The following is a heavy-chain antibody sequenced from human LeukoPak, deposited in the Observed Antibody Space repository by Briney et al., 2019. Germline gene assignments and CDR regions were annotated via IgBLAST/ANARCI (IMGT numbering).Heavy chain of an antibody. J-gene: IGHJ4*02. CDR2: IKKDGSEK. CDR3: ARHLSGITGYTYGRGIDY. CDR1: GFTFSSYS. V-gene: IGHV3-7*01. D-gene: IGHD5-18*01. Sequence: GGSLRLSCAASGFTFSSYSMNWVRQAPGKGLEWVANIKKDGSEKYYVDSVKGRFTISRDNAKTSLYLQMNSLRAEDAAVYYCARHLSGITGYTYGRGIDYWGQGTLVTVSS.